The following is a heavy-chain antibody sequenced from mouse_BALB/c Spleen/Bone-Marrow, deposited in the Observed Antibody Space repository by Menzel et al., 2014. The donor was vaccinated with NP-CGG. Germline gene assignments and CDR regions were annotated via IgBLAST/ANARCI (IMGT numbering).Heavy chain of an antibody. V-gene: IGHV5-17*02. Sequence: EVKLMESGGGLVQPGGSRKLSCAASEFTFSSFGMHWVRQAPEKGLEWVAYISSGSSTINYEDTVKGRFTISRDNPKNTLFLQMTSLRSEDTAMYYCARKGALITHYYAMDYWGQGTSVTVSS. D-gene: IGHD2-4*01. CDR2: ISSGSSTI. CDR1: EFTFSSFG. J-gene: IGHJ4*01. CDR3: ARKGALITHYYAMDY.